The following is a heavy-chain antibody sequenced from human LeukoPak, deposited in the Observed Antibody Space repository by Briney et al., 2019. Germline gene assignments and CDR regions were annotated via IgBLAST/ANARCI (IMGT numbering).Heavy chain of an antibody. D-gene: IGHD2-2*01. J-gene: IGHJ4*02. CDR1: GFTFSSYG. V-gene: IGHV3-30*02. Sequence: GGSLRLSCAASGFTFSSYGMHWVRQAPGKGLEWVAFIRYDGSNKYCADSVKGRFTISRDNSKNTLYLQMNSLRAEDTAVYYCAKGVVVVPAAIPQDYWGQGTLVTVSS. CDR2: IRYDGSNK. CDR3: AKGVVVVPAAIPQDY.